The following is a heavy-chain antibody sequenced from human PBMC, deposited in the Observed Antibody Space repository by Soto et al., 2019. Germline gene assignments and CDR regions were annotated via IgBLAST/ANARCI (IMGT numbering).Heavy chain of an antibody. V-gene: IGHV3-23*01. CDR1: GFTFSSYA. D-gene: IGHD3-16*01. Sequence: GGSLRLSCAASGFTFSSYAMSWVRQAPGKGLEWVSAISGSGGSTYYADSVKGRFTISRDNSKNTLYLQMNSLRAEDTAVYYCAKVKGGNPRGEGIDYWGQGTLVTVSS. J-gene: IGHJ4*02. CDR3: AKVKGGNPRGEGIDY. CDR2: ISGSGGST.